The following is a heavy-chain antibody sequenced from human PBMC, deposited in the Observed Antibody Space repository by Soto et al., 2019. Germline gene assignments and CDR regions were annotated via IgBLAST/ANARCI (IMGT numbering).Heavy chain of an antibody. CDR1: GFTFSSYA. Sequence: GGSLRLSCAASGFTFSSYAMSWVRQAPGKGLEWVSAISGSGGSTYYADSVKGRFTISRDNSKNTLYLQMNSLRAEDTAVYYCAKGGGYCSSTSRFYYWGQGTLVTVSS. CDR3: AKGGGYCSSTSRFYY. V-gene: IGHV3-23*01. D-gene: IGHD2-2*03. CDR2: ISGSGGST. J-gene: IGHJ4*02.